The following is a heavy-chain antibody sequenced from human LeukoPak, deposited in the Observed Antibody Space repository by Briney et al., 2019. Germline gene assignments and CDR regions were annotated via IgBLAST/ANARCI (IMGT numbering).Heavy chain of an antibody. D-gene: IGHD3-22*01. CDR1: GFTVSSNY. CDR3: AREGGSGYPNDAFDI. J-gene: IGHJ3*02. Sequence: GGSLRLSCAACGFTVSSNYMSWVRQAPGKGMEWVSVIYSGGSTYYADSVKGRFTISRDNSKNTLYLQMNSLRAEDTAVYYCAREGGSGYPNDAFDIWGQGTMVTVSS. V-gene: IGHV3-66*01. CDR2: IYSGGST.